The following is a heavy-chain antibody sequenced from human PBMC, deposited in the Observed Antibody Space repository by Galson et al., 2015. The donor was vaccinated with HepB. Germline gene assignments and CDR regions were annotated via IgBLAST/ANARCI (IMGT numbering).Heavy chain of an antibody. CDR3: ARGIVATAYIDY. CDR2: IIPIFGTA. D-gene: IGHD5-12*01. J-gene: IGHJ4*02. CDR1: GGTFSSYA. V-gene: IGHV1-69*13. Sequence: SVKVSCKASGGTFSSYAIGWVRQAPGQGLEWMGGIIPIFGTANYAQKFQGRVTITADESTSTAYMELSSLRSENTAVYYCARGIVATAYIDYWGQGTLVTVSS.